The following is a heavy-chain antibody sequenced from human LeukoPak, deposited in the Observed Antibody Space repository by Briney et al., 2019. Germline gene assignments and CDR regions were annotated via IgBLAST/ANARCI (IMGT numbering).Heavy chain of an antibody. J-gene: IGHJ5*01. CDR1: GYTFTSYD. V-gene: IGHV1-18*01. Sequence: GASVKVSCKASGYTFTSYDINWVRQATGQGLEWMGWMNPNSGNTNYAQKLQGRVTMTTDTSTSTAYMELRSLRSDDTAVYYCARDLLHGTGNWFDSWGQGTLVTVSS. D-gene: IGHD1-1*01. CDR3: ARDLLHGTGNWFDS. CDR2: MNPNSGNT.